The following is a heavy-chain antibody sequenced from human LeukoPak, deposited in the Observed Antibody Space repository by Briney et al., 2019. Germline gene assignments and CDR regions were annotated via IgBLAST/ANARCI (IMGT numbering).Heavy chain of an antibody. D-gene: IGHD2-2*01. V-gene: IGHV4-4*09. CDR2: IYTSGST. J-gene: IGHJ4*02. CDR3: VRLGPISIDY. CDR1: GGSISSYY. Sequence: PSETLSHTCTVSGGSISSYYWSWIRQPPGKGLEWIGYIYTSGSTNYNPSLKSRVTISVDTSKNQFSLKLSSVTAADTAMYYCVRLGPISIDYWGQGTLATVSS.